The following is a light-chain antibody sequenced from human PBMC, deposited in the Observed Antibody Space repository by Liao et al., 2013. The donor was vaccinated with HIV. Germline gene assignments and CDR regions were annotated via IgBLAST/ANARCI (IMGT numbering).Light chain of an antibody. J-gene: IGLJ2*01. CDR1: KLGDKY. CDR3: QAWDITTHVV. Sequence: SYELTQAPSVSVSPRQTARITCSGDKLGDKYVSWYQQKPGRSPVLVIYQDTKRPPGIPERFSGSNSGNTATLTISGTQAMDEADYYCQAWDITTHVVFGGGTTLTVL. CDR2: QDT. V-gene: IGLV3-1*01.